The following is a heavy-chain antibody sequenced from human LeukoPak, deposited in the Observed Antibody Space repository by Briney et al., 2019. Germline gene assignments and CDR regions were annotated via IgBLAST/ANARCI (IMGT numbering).Heavy chain of an antibody. Sequence: ASVKVSCKVSGYTLTELSMHWVRQAPGKGLEWMGGFDPEDGETIYAQKFQGRVTMTEDTSTDTAYMELSSLRSEDTAEYYCATDLDTATVTGFIRNYWGQGTLVTVSS. CDR3: ATDLDTATVTGFIRNY. V-gene: IGHV1-24*01. CDR2: FDPEDGET. D-gene: IGHD5-18*01. J-gene: IGHJ4*02. CDR1: GYTLTELS.